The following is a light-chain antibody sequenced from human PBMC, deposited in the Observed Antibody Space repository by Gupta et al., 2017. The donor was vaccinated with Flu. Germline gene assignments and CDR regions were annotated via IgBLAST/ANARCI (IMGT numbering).Light chain of an antibody. CDR2: GTF. CDR3: QQYDNWPWT. J-gene: IGKJ1*01. CDR1: QGVTNN. V-gene: IGKV3-15*01. Sequence: GDRATLSCSASQGVTNNLAWYQQRPGQAPRLLISGTFTRATGVPARFSGSGSGTEFTLTISSLQSEDFAVYFCQQYDNWPWTFGQGTKVEIK.